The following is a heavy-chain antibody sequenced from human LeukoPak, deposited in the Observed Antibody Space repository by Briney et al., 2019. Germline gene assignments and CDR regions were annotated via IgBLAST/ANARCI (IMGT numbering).Heavy chain of an antibody. J-gene: IGHJ4*02. V-gene: IGHV4-34*01. CDR1: GGSFSGYY. Sequence: PSETLSLTCAVYGGSFSGYYWSWLRQPPGKGLEWIGEINHSGSTNYNPSLKSRVTISIDTYKNQFSLKLSSVTAADTAVYYCARYPITKSGCRSGFVDYWGQGTLVTVSS. CDR3: ARYPITKSGCRSGFVDY. D-gene: IGHD1-26*01. CDR2: INHSGST.